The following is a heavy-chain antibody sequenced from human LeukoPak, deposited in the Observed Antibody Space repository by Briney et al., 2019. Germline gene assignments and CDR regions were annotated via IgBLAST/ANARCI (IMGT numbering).Heavy chain of an antibody. V-gene: IGHV4-39*07. CDR3: AMSRNIGEYSLPN. Sequence: SETLSLTCTVSGGSISSSSYYWGWIRQPPGKGLEWIGSIYYSGSTYYNPSLKSRVTISVDTSKNQFSLKLSSVTAADTAVYYCAMSRNIGEYSLPNWGQGTLVTVSS. CDR1: GGSISSSSYY. J-gene: IGHJ4*02. D-gene: IGHD3-10*01. CDR2: IYYSGST.